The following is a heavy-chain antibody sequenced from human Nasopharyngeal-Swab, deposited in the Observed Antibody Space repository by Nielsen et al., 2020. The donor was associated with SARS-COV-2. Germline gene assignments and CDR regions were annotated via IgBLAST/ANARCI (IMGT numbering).Heavy chain of an antibody. CDR2: IRSKAYGGTT. CDR1: GFTSGDYA. Sequence: GESLKISCTASGFTSGDYAMSWVRQAPGKGLEWVGFIRSKAYGGTTEYAASVKGRFTISRDDSKSIAYLQMNSLKTEDTAVYYCTRDRDGGYRYWGQGTLVTVSS. V-gene: IGHV3-49*04. CDR3: TRDRDGGYRY. D-gene: IGHD4-17*01. J-gene: IGHJ4*02.